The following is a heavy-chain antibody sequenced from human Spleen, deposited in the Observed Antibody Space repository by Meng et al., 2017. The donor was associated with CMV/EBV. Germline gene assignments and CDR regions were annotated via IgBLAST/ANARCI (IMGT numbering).Heavy chain of an antibody. CDR1: GGTFSSYA. V-gene: IGHV1-69*05. J-gene: IGHJ6*02. CDR3: ARGAQQLPYYYYYYGMDV. D-gene: IGHD6-13*01. Sequence: SVKVSCKASGGTFSSYAITWVRQAPGQGLEWMGGITNIFGTPKYAQKFQGRVTITTDESTSTVYMELSSLRSEDTAVYYCARGAQQLPYYYYYYGMDVWGQGTTVTVSS. CDR2: ITNIFGTP.